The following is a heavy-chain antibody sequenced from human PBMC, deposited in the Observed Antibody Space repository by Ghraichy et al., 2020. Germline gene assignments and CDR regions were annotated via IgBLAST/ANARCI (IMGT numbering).Heavy chain of an antibody. CDR2: IIPALGIT. Sequence: SVKVSCKASGGTFSSHTVTWVRQAPGQGLEWMGRIIPALGITKYAQKFQGRVTITADKSTSTAYMELKSLRSEDTAVYYCAKGWHPDSQLDFWGQGTLVTVSS. CDR1: GGTFSSHT. J-gene: IGHJ4*02. V-gene: IGHV1-69*02. D-gene: IGHD6-19*01. CDR3: AKGWHPDSQLDF.